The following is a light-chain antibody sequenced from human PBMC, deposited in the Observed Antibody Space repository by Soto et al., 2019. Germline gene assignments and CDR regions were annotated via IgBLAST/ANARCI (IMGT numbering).Light chain of an antibody. J-gene: IGLJ2*01. CDR2: EVS. V-gene: IGLV2-8*01. Sequence: QSALTQPPSASGSPEQSVTISCTGTSSDVGGYNYVSWYQQHPGKAPKVMIYEVSRRPSGVPDRFSGSKSGNTASLTVSGLQAVDEADYYCSSYAGSNNLVFGGGTKLTVL. CDR3: SSYAGSNNLV. CDR1: SSDVGGYNY.